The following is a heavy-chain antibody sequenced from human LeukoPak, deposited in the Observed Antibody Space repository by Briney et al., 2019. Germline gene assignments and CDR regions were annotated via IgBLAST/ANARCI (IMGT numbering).Heavy chain of an antibody. CDR1: GGSISSSSYY. V-gene: IGHV4-39*01. Sequence: SETLSLTCTVSGGSISSSSYYWGWIRQPPGKGLEWIGSIYYSGSTYYNPSLKSRVTISVDTSKNQFSLKLSSVTAADTAVYYCARHKTDYGYVWGSYRSHWFDPWGQGTLVTVSS. J-gene: IGHJ5*02. CDR2: IYYSGST. CDR3: ARHKTDYGYVWGSYRSHWFDP. D-gene: IGHD3-16*02.